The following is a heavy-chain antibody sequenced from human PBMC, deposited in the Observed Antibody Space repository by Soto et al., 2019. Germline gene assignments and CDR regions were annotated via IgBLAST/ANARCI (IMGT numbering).Heavy chain of an antibody. J-gene: IGHJ4*02. CDR2: ITAYNGNT. CDR1: GYTFTSYG. D-gene: IGHD5-18*01. Sequence: QVQLVQSGAEVKKPGASVKVSCKASGYTFTSYGISWVRQAPGQGLEWMGWITAYNGNTNYAQKLQGRVTMTTDTSTSTAYRERRSLRADDTAVYYWAKRRGYSNGEFDYWGQGTLVTVSS. CDR3: AKRRGYSNGEFDY. V-gene: IGHV1-18*01.